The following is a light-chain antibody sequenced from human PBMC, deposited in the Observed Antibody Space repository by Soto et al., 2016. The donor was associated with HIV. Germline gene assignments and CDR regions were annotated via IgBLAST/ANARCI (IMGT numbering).Light chain of an antibody. J-gene: IGKJ2*01. CDR2: KAS. V-gene: IGKV1-5*03. Sequence: DIQMTQSPSALSASVGDRVTITCRASQSISSWLAWYQQKPGKAPKLLIYKASYLQSGVPSRFSGSGSGTEFTLTISSLQPDDFATYYCQQYDDYPYTFGQGTKLEIK. CDR1: QSISSW. CDR3: QQYDDYPYT.